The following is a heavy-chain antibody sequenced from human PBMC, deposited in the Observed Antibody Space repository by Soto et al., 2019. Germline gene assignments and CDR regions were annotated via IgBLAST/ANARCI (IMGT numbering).Heavy chain of an antibody. V-gene: IGHV5-10-1*01. CDR1: GYSFTSYW. D-gene: IGHD2-2*02. Sequence: HGESLKISCKGSGYSFTSYWISWVRQMPGKGLEWMGRIDPSDSYTNYSPSFQGHVTISADKSISTAYLQWSSLKASDTAMYYCARVIPTQNYYYYYGMDVWGQGTTVTVSS. J-gene: IGHJ6*02. CDR3: ARVIPTQNYYYYYGMDV. CDR2: IDPSDSYT.